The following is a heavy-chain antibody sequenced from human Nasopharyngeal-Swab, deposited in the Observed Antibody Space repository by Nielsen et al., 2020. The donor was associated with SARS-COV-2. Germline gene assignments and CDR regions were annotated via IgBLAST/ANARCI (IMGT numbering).Heavy chain of an antibody. CDR3: TRCGGSCYAGRDY. D-gene: IGHD2-15*01. V-gene: IGHV3-73*01. CDR2: VRSKANNYAT. CDR1: GLTFSDSA. Sequence: GESLTISCAASGLTFSDSAVHWVRPASGKGLEWVGRVRSKANNYATAYAASVKGRFTIPRDDSKNTAYLQMNSLKTEDTAVYYCTRCGGSCYAGRDYWGQGTLVTVSS. J-gene: IGHJ4*02.